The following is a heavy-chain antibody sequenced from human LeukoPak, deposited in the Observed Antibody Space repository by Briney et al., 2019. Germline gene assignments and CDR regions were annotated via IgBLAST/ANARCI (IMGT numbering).Heavy chain of an antibody. D-gene: IGHD6-19*01. CDR3: ARGRLRGSGWYVFN. CDR2: IYYSGST. CDR1: GGSISNGGYY. Sequence: PSETLSLTCTVSGGSISNGGYYWSWIRQHPGKGLEWIGYIYYSGSTNYNPSLKSRVTISVDTSKNQFSLKLSSVTAADTAVYYCARGRLRGSGWYVFNWGQGTLVTVSS. J-gene: IGHJ4*02. V-gene: IGHV4-31*03.